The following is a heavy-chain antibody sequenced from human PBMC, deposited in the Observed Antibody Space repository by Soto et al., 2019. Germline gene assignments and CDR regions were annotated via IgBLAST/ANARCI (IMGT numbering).Heavy chain of an antibody. CDR1: GGSISSGDYY. CDR3: ASHYDYVWGSYRSSTNIDY. Sequence: SETLSLTCTVSGGSISSGDYYWSWIRQPPGKGLEWIGYIYYSGSTYYNPSLKSRVTISVDTSKNQFSPKLSSVTAADTAVYYCASHYDYVWGSYRSSTNIDYWGQGTLVTVSS. CDR2: IYYSGST. D-gene: IGHD3-16*02. V-gene: IGHV4-30-4*01. J-gene: IGHJ4*02.